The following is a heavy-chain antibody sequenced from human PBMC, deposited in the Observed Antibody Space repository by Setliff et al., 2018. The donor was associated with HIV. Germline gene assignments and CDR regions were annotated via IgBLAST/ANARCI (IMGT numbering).Heavy chain of an antibody. CDR2: INHSGST. CDR1: GVSISNYY. Sequence: SETLSLTCTVSGVSISNYYWSWIRQPPGKGLEWIGEINHSGSTNYNPSLKSRVTISLDTSKNQFSLRLISVTAADTAVYYCAKVAVTGYCSTTSCQNWFDPWGQGTLVTVSS. D-gene: IGHD2-2*01. V-gene: IGHV4-34*01. J-gene: IGHJ5*02. CDR3: AKVAVTGYCSTTSCQNWFDP.